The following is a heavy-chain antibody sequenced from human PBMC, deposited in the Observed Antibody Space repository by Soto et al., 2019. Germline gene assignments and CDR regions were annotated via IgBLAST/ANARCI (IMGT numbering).Heavy chain of an antibody. D-gene: IGHD2-2*01. CDR3: ARGKRSSSTRVQPPYRYYFDY. V-gene: IGHV4-34*01. CDR2: INHSGST. CDR1: GGSFSGYY. Sequence: SETLSLTCAVYGGSFSGYYWSWIRQPPGKGLEWIGEINHSGSTNYNPSLKSRVTISVDTSKNQFSLKLSSVTAADTAVYYCARGKRSSSTRVQPPYRYYFDYWGQGTLVTVSS. J-gene: IGHJ4*02.